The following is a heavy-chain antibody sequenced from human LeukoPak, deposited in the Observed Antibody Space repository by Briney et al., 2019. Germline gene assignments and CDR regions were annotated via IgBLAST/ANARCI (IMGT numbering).Heavy chain of an antibody. CDR3: ARQIVSGSMGCDF. Sequence: GASVTVSCKASAYTFSRYYIHWVRQAPGQGLEWVGWINFNSGGKIFAEKFQDRVTMARDTSISTAYMELSRLRSDDTAVYYSARQIVSGSMGCDFWGQGTLVTVSS. CDR1: AYTFSRYY. V-gene: IGHV1-2*02. D-gene: IGHD2-21*01. CDR2: INFNSGGK. J-gene: IGHJ4*02.